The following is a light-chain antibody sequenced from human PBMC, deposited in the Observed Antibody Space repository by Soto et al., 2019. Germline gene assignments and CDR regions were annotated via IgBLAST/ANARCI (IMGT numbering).Light chain of an antibody. CDR3: QQSYGNPIT. Sequence: DIQMTQSQSSLSASVGDRVTITSRASQSISRCLNWYQQTTGKAPTLLIYVASSLQSEVPSRFSGSGSGTDFTLPITSLQPEDFATYYCQQSYGNPITFGQGTRLDIK. J-gene: IGKJ5*01. CDR1: QSISRC. CDR2: VAS. V-gene: IGKV1-39*01.